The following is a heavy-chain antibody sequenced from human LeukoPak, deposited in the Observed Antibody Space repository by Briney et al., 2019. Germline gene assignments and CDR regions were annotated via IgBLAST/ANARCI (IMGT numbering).Heavy chain of an antibody. J-gene: IGHJ4*02. Sequence: ASVKVSCKASGYTFTSYGISWERQAPGQGLEWMGWISAYNGNTNYAQKLQGRVTMTTDTSTSTAYMELRSLRSDDTAVYYCARYERGYCSGGSCYSTDYWGQGTLVTVSS. V-gene: IGHV1-18*01. CDR3: ARYERGYCSGGSCYSTDY. CDR2: ISAYNGNT. CDR1: GYTFTSYG. D-gene: IGHD2-15*01.